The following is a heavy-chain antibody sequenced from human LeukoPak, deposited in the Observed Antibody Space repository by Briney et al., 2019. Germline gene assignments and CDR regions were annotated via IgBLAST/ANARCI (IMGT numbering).Heavy chain of an antibody. CDR1: GGSISSYY. D-gene: IGHD3-10*01. J-gene: IGHJ4*02. CDR2: IYYSGST. Sequence: SETLSLTCTVSGGSISSYYWSWIRQPPGKGLEWIGYIYYSGSTNYNPSLKSRVTISVDTSKNQFSLKLSSVTAADTAVYYCAGDLRITMVRGDHFAYGGRGPLVTVSS. CDR3: AGDLRITMVRGDHFAY. V-gene: IGHV4-59*01.